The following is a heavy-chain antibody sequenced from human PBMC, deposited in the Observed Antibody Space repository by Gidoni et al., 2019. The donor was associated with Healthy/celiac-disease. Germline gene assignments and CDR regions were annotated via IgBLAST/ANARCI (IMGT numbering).Heavy chain of an antibody. CDR1: GFTFSSYA. Sequence: QVQLVESGGGVVQPGRSLRPSCAASGFTFSSYAMHWVRQAPGKGLGWGADISYDGSNKYYAYSVKCRFTIARDNSKNTLYLQMNSLRAEDTAVYYCARVYYDFWSGYSAFDYWGQGTLVTVSS. V-gene: IGHV3-30-3*01. CDR3: ARVYYDFWSGYSAFDY. J-gene: IGHJ4*02. D-gene: IGHD3-3*01. CDR2: ISYDGSNK.